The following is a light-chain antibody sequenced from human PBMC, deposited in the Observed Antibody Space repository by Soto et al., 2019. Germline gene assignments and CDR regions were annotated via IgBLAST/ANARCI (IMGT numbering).Light chain of an antibody. J-gene: IGKJ1*01. CDR1: QSITY. CDR2: STS. CDR3: QRRHGT. Sequence: DIQMTQSPSSLSASVGDRVTITCRASQSITYFNWYQQKPGKAPKLLIYSTSNLQSGVPSRFSGSGSGTDFTLTISSLQPEDFATYYCQRRHGTFGQGTKMEIK. V-gene: IGKV1-39*01.